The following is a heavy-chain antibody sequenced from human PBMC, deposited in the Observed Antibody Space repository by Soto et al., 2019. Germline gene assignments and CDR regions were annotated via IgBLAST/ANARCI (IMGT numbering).Heavy chain of an antibody. D-gene: IGHD2-21*02. CDR1: GLTFSNAW. J-gene: IGHJ4*02. V-gene: IGHV3-15*01. CDR2: IKSGNEGGTT. CDR3: NVNFVTVTDTTFDY. Sequence: PGGSLRLSCAASGLTFSNAWLSWVRQVPGKGLEWVGRIKSGNEGGTTDYAAPVKGRFTISRDDVKNTLYLQMNSLKTEDTAVYYCNVNFVTVTDTTFDYWGQGTLVTVSS.